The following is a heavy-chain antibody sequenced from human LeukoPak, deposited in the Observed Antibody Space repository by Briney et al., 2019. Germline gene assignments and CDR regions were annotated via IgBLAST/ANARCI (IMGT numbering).Heavy chain of an antibody. CDR3: ARDTSGTIDY. CDR2: INWNGGST. V-gene: IGHV3-20*04. D-gene: IGHD1-26*01. Sequence: GGSLRLSCAASGFTFDDYGMSWVRQAPAKGLEWVSGINWNGGSTGYADSVKGRFTISRDNAKNSLYLQMNSLRVEDTALYYCARDTSGTIDYWGQGTLVTVSS. CDR1: GFTFDDYG. J-gene: IGHJ4*02.